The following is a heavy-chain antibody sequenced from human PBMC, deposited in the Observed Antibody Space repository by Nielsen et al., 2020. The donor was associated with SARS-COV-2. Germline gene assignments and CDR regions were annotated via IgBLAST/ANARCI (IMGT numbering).Heavy chain of an antibody. CDR2: ITSGSGSYT. J-gene: IGHJ1*01. CDR1: GFTFSNTA. CDR3: ARSGHCNGGICYFTEYFQD. V-gene: IGHV3-21*04. Sequence: GESLKISCAASGFTFSNTAMNWVRQAPGKGLEWVSGITSGSGSYTNYADSLKGRFTISRDNAKNSLYLQMDSLRAEDTAFYYCARSGHCNGGICYFTEYFQDWGQGTLVTVSS. D-gene: IGHD2-8*02.